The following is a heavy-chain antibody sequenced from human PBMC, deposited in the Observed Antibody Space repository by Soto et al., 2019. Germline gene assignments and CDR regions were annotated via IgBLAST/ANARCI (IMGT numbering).Heavy chain of an antibody. J-gene: IGHJ6*02. D-gene: IGHD5-12*01. CDR1: PFSLSTRGMC. Sequence: VSGPKLVNTTPTLTLTCSFCPFSLSTRGMCVRWIRPPPGKALEWLALIDWDDDKYYSTSLKTRLTISKDTSKNQVVLTMTNMDPVDTATYYCARIRTWRYGMDVWGQGATVTVSS. CDR3: ARIRTWRYGMDV. V-gene: IGHV2-70*01. CDR2: IDWDDDK.